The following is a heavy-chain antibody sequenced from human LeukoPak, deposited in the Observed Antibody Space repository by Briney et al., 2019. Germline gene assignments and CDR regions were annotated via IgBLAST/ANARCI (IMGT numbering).Heavy chain of an antibody. CDR1: GFNFDSYG. Sequence: SGGSLRLSCAASGFNFDSYGMHWVRQAPGKGLEWVANIKQDGSEKYYVDSVKGRFTISRDNAKNSLYLQMNSLRAEDTAVYYCAREGLYYYDSSGYDIKWHYYMDVWGKGTTVTVSS. D-gene: IGHD3-22*01. J-gene: IGHJ6*03. CDR3: AREGLYYYDSSGYDIKWHYYMDV. CDR2: IKQDGSEK. V-gene: IGHV3-7*01.